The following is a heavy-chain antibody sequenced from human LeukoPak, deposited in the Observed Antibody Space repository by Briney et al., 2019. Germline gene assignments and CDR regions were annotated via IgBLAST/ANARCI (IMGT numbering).Heavy chain of an antibody. J-gene: IGHJ2*01. V-gene: IGHV5-51*01. CDR3: ARRVVNNRNWYFNL. CDR2: IYPGDSDT. CDR1: GYSFTSYW. Sequence: GESLKISCKGSGYSFTSYWIGWVRQMPGKGLEWMGIIYPGDSDTRYSPSFQGQVTISADKSINTAYLQWSSLEASDTAMYYCARRVVNNRNWYFNLWGRGTLVTVSS. D-gene: IGHD4-23*01.